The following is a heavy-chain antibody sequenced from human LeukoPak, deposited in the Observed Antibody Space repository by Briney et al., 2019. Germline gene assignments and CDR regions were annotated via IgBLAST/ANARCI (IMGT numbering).Heavy chain of an antibody. Sequence: SETLSLTCAVYGGSFSRYYWSWIRQPPGKGLEWIGEINHSGSTNYNPSLKSRVTISVDTPKNQFSLKLSSVTAADTAVYYCARGSDPNSYYYYMDVWGKGITVSVSS. D-gene: IGHD1-1*01. CDR2: INHSGST. J-gene: IGHJ6*03. CDR1: GGSFSRYY. CDR3: ARGSDPNSYYYYMDV. V-gene: IGHV4-34*01.